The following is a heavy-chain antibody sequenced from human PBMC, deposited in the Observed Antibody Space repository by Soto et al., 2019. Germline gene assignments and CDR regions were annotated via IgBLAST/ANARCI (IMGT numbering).Heavy chain of an antibody. V-gene: IGHV1-8*01. J-gene: IGHJ6*02. Sequence: QVQLVQSGAEVKKPGASVKVSCKASGYTFTSYDINWVRQATGQGLEWMGWMNPNSGNTGYAQKFQGRVTMTRNTSISTAYMALSSLRSEDPAVYYCARELTGTTSMDFWCQGTTVTFSS. CDR3: ARELTGTTSMDF. CDR1: GYTFTSYD. CDR2: MNPNSGNT. D-gene: IGHD1-1*01.